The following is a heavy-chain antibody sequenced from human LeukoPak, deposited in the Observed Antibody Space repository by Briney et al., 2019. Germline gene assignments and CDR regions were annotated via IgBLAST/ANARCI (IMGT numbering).Heavy chain of an antibody. V-gene: IGHV4-59*01. D-gene: IGHD3-3*01. CDR1: GGSISSYC. J-gene: IGHJ4*02. CDR3: ARSYYDFWSGYLRY. CDR2: IYYSGST. Sequence: SETLSLTCTVSGGSISSYCWSWIRQPPGKGLEWIGYIYYSGSTNYNPSLKSRVTISVDTSKNQFSLKLSSVTAADTAVYYCARSYYDFWSGYLRYWGQGTLVTVSS.